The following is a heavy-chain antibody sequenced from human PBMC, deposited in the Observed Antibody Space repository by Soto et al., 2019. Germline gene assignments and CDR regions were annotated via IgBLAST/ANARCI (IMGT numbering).Heavy chain of an antibody. D-gene: IGHD1-26*01. CDR2: IYYSGST. Sequence: SETLSLTCSVSGGSFSSGGYYWSWIRQPPGKGLEWIGYIYYSGSTNYNPSLKSRVTISVDTSKNQFSLKLSSVTAADTAVYYCARALQIYSGRRYYFDYWGQGTLVTVSS. CDR1: GGSFSSGGYY. J-gene: IGHJ4*02. CDR3: ARALQIYSGRRYYFDY. V-gene: IGHV4-61*08.